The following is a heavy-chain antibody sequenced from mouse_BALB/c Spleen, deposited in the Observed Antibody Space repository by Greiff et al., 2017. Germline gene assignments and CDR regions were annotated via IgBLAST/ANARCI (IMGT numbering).Heavy chain of an antibody. V-gene: IGHV5-6-5*01. CDR1: GFTFSSYA. CDR3: AREGYYYGSSIPYAMDY. D-gene: IGHD1-1*01. CDR2: ISSGGST. J-gene: IGHJ4*01. Sequence: EVKVVESGGGLVKPGGSLKLSCAASGFTFSSYAMSWVRQTPEKRLEWVASISSGGSTYYPDSVKGRFTISRDNARNILYLQMSSLRSEDTAMYYCAREGYYYGSSIPYAMDYWGQGTSVTVSS.